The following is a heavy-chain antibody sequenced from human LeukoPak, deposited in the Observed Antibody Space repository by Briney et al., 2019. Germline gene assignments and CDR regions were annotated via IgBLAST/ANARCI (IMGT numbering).Heavy chain of an antibody. Sequence: GGSLRLSCPASGFTFSSYAMSWVRPAPGKGLEWVSAISGSGGSTYYADSVKGRFTISRDNSKNTLYLQMNSLRAEDTAVYYCAKFTDSSGYYSVYWGQGTLVTVSS. D-gene: IGHD3-22*01. V-gene: IGHV3-23*01. CDR2: ISGSGGST. J-gene: IGHJ4*02. CDR1: GFTFSSYA. CDR3: AKFTDSSGYYSVY.